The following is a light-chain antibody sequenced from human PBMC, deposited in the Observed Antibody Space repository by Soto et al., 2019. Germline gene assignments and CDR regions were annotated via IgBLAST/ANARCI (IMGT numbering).Light chain of an antibody. CDR3: QQYNNWPPWT. J-gene: IGKJ1*01. Sequence: EIVMTQSPATLSVSPVERATLSCRASQTILSNLAWYQQKPGQAPRLLIYGASTRATGFPARFSGSGSGTEFTLTISSLQSEDFAVYYCQQYNNWPPWTFGQGTKVDI. V-gene: IGKV3-15*01. CDR2: GAS. CDR1: QTILSN.